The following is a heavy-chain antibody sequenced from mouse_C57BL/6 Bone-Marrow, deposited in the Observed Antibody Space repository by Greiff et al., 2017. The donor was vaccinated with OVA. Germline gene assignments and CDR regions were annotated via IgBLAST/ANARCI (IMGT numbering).Heavy chain of an antibody. Sequence: VQLQQSVAELVRPGASVKLSCTASGFNIKNPYMHWVKQRPEQGLEWIGRIDPANGNTKYAPKFQGKATITADTSSNTAYLQLSSLTSEDTAIYYCFYYGNYGYFDYWGQGTTLTVSS. D-gene: IGHD2-1*01. J-gene: IGHJ2*01. CDR1: GFNIKNPY. V-gene: IGHV14-3*01. CDR3: FYYGNYGYFDY. CDR2: IDPANGNT.